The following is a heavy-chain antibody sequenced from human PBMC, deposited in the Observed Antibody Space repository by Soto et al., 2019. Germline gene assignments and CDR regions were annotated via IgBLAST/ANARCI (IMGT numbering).Heavy chain of an antibody. CDR3: ARDRWLGYCSSTSCNGWFDP. J-gene: IGHJ5*02. CDR1: GGSISSGGYS. CDR2: IYRSGST. V-gene: IGHV4-30-2*01. D-gene: IGHD2-2*01. Sequence: SETLSLTCAVSGGSISSGGYSWSWIRQPPGKGLEWIGYIYRSGSTYYNPSLKSRVTISVDRSKNQFSLKLSSVTAADTAVYYCARDRWLGYCSSTSCNGWFDPWGQGTLVTVSS.